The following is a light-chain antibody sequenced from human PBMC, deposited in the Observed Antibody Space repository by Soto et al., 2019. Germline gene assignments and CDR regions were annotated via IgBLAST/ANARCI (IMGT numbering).Light chain of an antibody. CDR3: YSYDSSLCGYV. V-gene: IGLV1-40*01. CDR1: SSNIGGGYD. J-gene: IGLJ1*01. Sequence: QSVLTQPPSVSGSPGQRVTISCTGSSSNIGGGYDVYWYQQLPGTAPKLLIYGNSNRPSGVAYRFSGSKSGTSASLAITGLQAEDEADDYCYSYDSSLCGYVFGTGTKLTVL. CDR2: GNS.